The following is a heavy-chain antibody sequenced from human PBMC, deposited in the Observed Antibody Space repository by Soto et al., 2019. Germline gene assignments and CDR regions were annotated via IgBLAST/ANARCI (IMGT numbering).Heavy chain of an antibody. CDR1: GGSISSGDYY. J-gene: IGHJ6*02. CDR3: ASSIAARGDYYYGMDV. V-gene: IGHV4-30-4*01. CDR2: IYYSGST. Sequence: LSLTCTVSGGSISSGDYYWSWIRQPPGKGLEWIGYIYYSGSTYYNPSLKSRVTISVDTSKNQFSLKLSSVTAADTAVYYCASSIAARGDYYYGMDVWGQGTTVTVSS. D-gene: IGHD6-6*01.